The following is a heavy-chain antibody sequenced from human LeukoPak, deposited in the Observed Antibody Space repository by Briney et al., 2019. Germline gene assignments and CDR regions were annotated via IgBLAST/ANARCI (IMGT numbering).Heavy chain of an antibody. V-gene: IGHV4-59*01. J-gene: IGHJ4*02. CDR1: GGSISSYY. D-gene: IGHD6-13*01. Sequence: SETLSLTCTVSGGSISSYYWSWIRQPPGKGLEWIGYIYYSGSTNYNPSLKSRVTISVDTSKNQFSLKLSSVTAADTAVYYCARVIAGERSSWVDYWGQGTLVTVSS. CDR3: ARVIAGERSSWVDY. CDR2: IYYSGST.